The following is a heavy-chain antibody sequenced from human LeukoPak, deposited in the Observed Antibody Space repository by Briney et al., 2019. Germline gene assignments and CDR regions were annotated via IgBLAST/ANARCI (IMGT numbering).Heavy chain of an antibody. Sequence: ASVKVSCKASGYTFTGYYMHWVRQAPGQGLEWMGWINPNSGGTNYAQKFQGRVTMTRDTSISTAYMELSRLRSDDTAVYYCARAILYRGAFDIWGQGTMVTVSS. CDR3: ARAILYRGAFDI. CDR1: GYTFTGYY. J-gene: IGHJ3*02. V-gene: IGHV1-2*02. CDR2: INPNSGGT. D-gene: IGHD2-8*01.